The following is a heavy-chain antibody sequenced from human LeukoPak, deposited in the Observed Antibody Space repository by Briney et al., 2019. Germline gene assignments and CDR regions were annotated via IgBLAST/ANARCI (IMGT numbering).Heavy chain of an antibody. CDR2: INPNSGGT. CDR3: ARSMEIGVTPAEYFQH. Sequence: ASVKVSCKASGYTFTGYYMHWVRQAPGQGLEWMGWINPNSGGTNYAQKFQGRVTMTRDTSISTAYMELSRLRSDDTAVYYCARSMEIGVTPAEYFQHWGQGTLVTVSS. J-gene: IGHJ1*01. V-gene: IGHV1-2*02. D-gene: IGHD4-23*01. CDR1: GYTFTGYY.